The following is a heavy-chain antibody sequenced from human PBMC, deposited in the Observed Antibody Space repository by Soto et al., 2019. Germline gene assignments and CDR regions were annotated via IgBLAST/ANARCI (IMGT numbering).Heavy chain of an antibody. CDR2: ISYDGSSQ. V-gene: IGHV3-30*03. CDR3: ARSESTRSIADYYYYYYMDV. D-gene: IGHD2-2*01. Sequence: PGGSLRLSCAASGFSFSRYGMHWVRQAPGKGLEWVALISYDGSSQYYADSVKGRFTISRDNSKNTLSLQMNSLRAEDTAVYYCARSESTRSIADYYYYYYMDVWGRGTTVTVSS. CDR1: GFSFSRYG. J-gene: IGHJ6*03.